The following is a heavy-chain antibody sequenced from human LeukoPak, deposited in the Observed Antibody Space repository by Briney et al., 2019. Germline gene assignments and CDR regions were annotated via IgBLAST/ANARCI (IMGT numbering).Heavy chain of an antibody. CDR1: GFTFSSYG. CDR2: IRYDGSNK. CDR3: AKEVAVARGWFDP. V-gene: IGHV3-30*02. J-gene: IGHJ5*02. Sequence: GGPLRLSCAAPGFTFSSYGMHSVRQAPGRGLEWVAFIRYDGSNKYYADSVKGRFTISRDNSKNTLYLQMNSLRAEDTAVYYCAKEVAVARGWFDPWGQGTLVTVSS. D-gene: IGHD6-19*01.